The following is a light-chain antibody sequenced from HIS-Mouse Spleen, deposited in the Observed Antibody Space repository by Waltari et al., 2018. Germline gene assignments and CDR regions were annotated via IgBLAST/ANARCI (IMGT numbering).Light chain of an antibody. CDR3: CSYASSNNLV. Sequence: QSALTQPRSVSGSPGQSVTISCTGTSSDVGGYNYVSWYQQHPGKAPKLMIYDVSKRPSGVPDRVSGSKSGNTASLTISGLQAEDEADYYCCSYASSNNLVFGGGTKLTVL. J-gene: IGLJ2*01. CDR2: DVS. CDR1: SSDVGGYNY. V-gene: IGLV2-11*01.